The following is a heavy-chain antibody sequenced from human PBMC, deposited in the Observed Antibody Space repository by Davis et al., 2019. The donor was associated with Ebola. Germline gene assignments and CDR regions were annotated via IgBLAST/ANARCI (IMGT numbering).Heavy chain of an antibody. CDR2: LWYDGSNK. J-gene: IGHJ5*02. Sequence: GESLKISCAASGFTFSSYGMHWVRQAPGKGLEWVAVLWYDGSNKYYADSVKGRSTISRDNSKNTLDLQMNSLRAEDTAVYYCARDRTGSGGWFDPWGQGTLVTVSS. CDR3: ARDRTGSGGWFDP. V-gene: IGHV3-33*01. CDR1: GFTFSSYG. D-gene: IGHD6-19*01.